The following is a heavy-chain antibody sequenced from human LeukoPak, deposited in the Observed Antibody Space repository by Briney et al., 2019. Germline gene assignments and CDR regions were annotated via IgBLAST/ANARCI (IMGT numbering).Heavy chain of an antibody. CDR2: ISSGGGST. CDR1: GFTFSTYV. J-gene: IGHJ4*02. V-gene: IGHV3-23*01. Sequence: GGSLRLSCAASGFTFSTYVMSWVRQAPGKRLEWVSAISSGGGSTYYADSLKGRFTISRDNSKNTLYLQMNSLRVDDTAVYYCAKDPSDNDVLTAHGYWGQGTLVTVSS. CDR3: AKDPSDNDVLTAHGY. D-gene: IGHD3-9*01.